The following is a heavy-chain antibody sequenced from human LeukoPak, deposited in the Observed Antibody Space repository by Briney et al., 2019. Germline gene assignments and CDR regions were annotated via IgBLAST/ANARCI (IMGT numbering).Heavy chain of an antibody. Sequence: SETLSLACTVSGGSISSSSYYWGWIRQPPGKGLEWIGSIYYSGSTYYNPSLKSRVTISVDTSKNQFSLKLSSVTAADTAVYYFARRGSGWYYFDYWGQGTLVTVSS. CDR1: GGSISSSSYY. CDR3: ARRGSGWYYFDY. CDR2: IYYSGST. D-gene: IGHD6-19*01. V-gene: IGHV4-39*01. J-gene: IGHJ4*02.